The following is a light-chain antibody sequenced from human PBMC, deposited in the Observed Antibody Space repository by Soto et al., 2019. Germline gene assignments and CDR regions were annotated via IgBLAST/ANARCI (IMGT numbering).Light chain of an antibody. CDR1: SSDIGSYNY. CDR2: EVR. V-gene: IGLV2-23*02. J-gene: IGLJ1*01. CDR3: CSYAGSSTFYV. Sequence: QAVVTQPASVSGSPGQSITISCTGTSSDIGSYNYVAWYQQFPGKTPKLIIYEVRNRPSGVSFRFSGSKSGNTASLTISGLQAEDEADYYCCSYAGSSTFYVFGTGTKLTVL.